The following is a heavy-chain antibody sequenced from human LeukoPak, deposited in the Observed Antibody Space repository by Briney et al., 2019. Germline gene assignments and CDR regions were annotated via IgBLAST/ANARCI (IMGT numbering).Heavy chain of an antibody. CDR3: ARGIANPYDFWSGFYYYYYYMDV. D-gene: IGHD3-3*01. CDR1: GGSISSYY. Sequence: SETLSLTCTVSGGSISSYYWSWIRQPPGKGLEWIGYIYYSGSTNYNPSPKSRVTISVDTSKNQFSLKLSSVTAADTAVYYCARGIANPYDFWSGFYYYYYYMDVWGKGTTVTVSS. CDR2: IYYSGST. J-gene: IGHJ6*03. V-gene: IGHV4-59*01.